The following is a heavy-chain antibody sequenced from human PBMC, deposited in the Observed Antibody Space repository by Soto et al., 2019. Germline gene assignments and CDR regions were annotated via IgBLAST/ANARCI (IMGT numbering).Heavy chain of an antibody. D-gene: IGHD3-9*01. Sequence: ASVKVSCKASGYTFTGYYIHWVRQAPGQGLGWMGWINPNSGGTNDAQKFQGRVTMPRDTSISTAYMELSRLRSDDTAVYYCAREGLTDYAILTGSSDWFDPWGQGTLVTVSS. CDR2: INPNSGGT. CDR3: AREGLTDYAILTGSSDWFDP. V-gene: IGHV1-2*02. CDR1: GYTFTGYY. J-gene: IGHJ5*02.